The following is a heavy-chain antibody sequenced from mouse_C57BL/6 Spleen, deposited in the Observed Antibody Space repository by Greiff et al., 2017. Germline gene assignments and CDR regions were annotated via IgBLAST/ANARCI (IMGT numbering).Heavy chain of an antibody. V-gene: IGHV1-80*01. D-gene: IGHD3-2*02. Sequence: VKLMESGAELVKPGASVKISCKASGYAFSSYWMNWVKQRPGKGLEWIGQIYPGDGDTNYNGKFKGKATLTADKSSSTAYMQLSSLTSEDSAVYFCARGLDSSGYGDYFDYWGQGTTLTVSS. J-gene: IGHJ2*01. CDR2: IYPGDGDT. CDR3: ARGLDSSGYGDYFDY. CDR1: GYAFSSYW.